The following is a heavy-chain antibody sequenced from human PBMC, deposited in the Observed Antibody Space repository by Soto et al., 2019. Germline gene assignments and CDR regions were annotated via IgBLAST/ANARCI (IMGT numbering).Heavy chain of an antibody. Sequence: QVQLVQSGAEVKKPGASVKVSCKASGYTFTSYGISWVRQAPGQGLEWMGWISGYNGSTSYAQNFQGRVTMTTDTATRTAYMELRSLRSDDTALYYCARGGIWFGELCREDYWGQGTLVTVSS. D-gene: IGHD3-10*01. CDR1: GYTFTSYG. CDR2: ISGYNGST. J-gene: IGHJ4*02. V-gene: IGHV1-18*01. CDR3: ARGGIWFGELCREDY.